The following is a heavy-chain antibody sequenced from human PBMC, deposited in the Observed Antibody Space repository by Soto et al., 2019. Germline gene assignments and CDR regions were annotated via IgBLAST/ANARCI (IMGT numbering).Heavy chain of an antibody. V-gene: IGHV1-18*01. D-gene: IGHD2-2*01. J-gene: IGHJ6*02. CDR1: GYAFSSHG. CDR3: ARGLGLPAAINFFPYYYTMDV. Sequence: ASVKVSCKASGYAFSSHGITWVREGPGQGLEWMGWISTYNGNTNYAQKFQGRVTMTTDTSTTTAYMELRSLTSDDTAVYYCARGLGLPAAINFFPYYYTMDVWGQGTTVTVSS. CDR2: ISTYNGNT.